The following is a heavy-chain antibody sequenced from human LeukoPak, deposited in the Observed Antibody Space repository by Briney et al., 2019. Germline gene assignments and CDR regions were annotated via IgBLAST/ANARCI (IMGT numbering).Heavy chain of an antibody. D-gene: IGHD2-8*01. CDR3: AKDIVLMVYAPTFDY. CDR1: GFTFSSYA. Sequence: QTGGSLRLSCAASGFTFSSYAMSWVRQAPGKGLEWVSAISGSGGSTYYADSVKGRFTISRDNSKNTLYLQMNSLRAEDTAVYYCAKDIVLMVYAPTFDYWGQGTLVTVSS. V-gene: IGHV3-23*01. J-gene: IGHJ4*02. CDR2: ISGSGGST.